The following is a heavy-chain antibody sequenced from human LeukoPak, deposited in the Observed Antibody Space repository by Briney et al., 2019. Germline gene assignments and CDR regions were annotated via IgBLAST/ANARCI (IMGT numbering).Heavy chain of an antibody. V-gene: IGHV3-74*01. CDR1: GFTFSTYW. D-gene: IGHD3/OR15-3a*01. Sequence: SGGSLRLSCVASGFTFSTYWMYWVRHPPGKGLVWVARINSDGSTTTYADSVKGRFTISRDNAKNTLYLQMNSLRAEDTAVYYCASDRGTYGLLNYWGQGTLVSVSS. CDR2: INSDGSTT. J-gene: IGHJ4*02. CDR3: ASDRGTYGLLNY.